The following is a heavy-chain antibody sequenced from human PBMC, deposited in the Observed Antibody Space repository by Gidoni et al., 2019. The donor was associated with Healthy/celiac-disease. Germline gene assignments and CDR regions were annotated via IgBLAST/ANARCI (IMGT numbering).Heavy chain of an antibody. J-gene: IGHJ4*02. D-gene: IGHD3-3*01. CDR3: AREGSPYYDFWSGYYVSKFLTPYYFDY. Sequence: QLQLQESGPGLVKPSETLSLTCTVSGGSISSSSYYWGWIRQPPGKGLEWIGSIYYSGGTYYNPSLKSRVTISVDTSKNQFSLKLSSVTAADTAVYYCAREGSPYYDFWSGYYVSKFLTPYYFDYWGQGTLVTVSS. CDR2: IYYSGGT. CDR1: GGSISSSSYY. V-gene: IGHV4-39*02.